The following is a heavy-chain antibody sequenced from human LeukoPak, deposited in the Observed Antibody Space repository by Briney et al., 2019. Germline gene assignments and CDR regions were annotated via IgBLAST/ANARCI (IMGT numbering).Heavy chain of an antibody. CDR3: ARASSRPYSSSWYSDY. V-gene: IGHV3-7*01. CDR2: IKQDGSEK. CDR1: GFTFSSYW. D-gene: IGHD6-13*01. J-gene: IGHJ4*02. Sequence: GGSLRLSCAASGFTFSSYWMSWVRQAPGKGLEWVAYIKQDGSEKYYVDSVKGRFTISRDNAKNSLYLQMNSLRAEDTAVYYCARASSRPYSSSWYSDYWGQGTLVTVSS.